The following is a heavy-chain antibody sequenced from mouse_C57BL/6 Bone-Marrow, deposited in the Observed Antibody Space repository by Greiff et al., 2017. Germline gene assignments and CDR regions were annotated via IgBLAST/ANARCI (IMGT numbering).Heavy chain of an antibody. Sequence: QVQLQQSGAELVRPGASVTLSCKASGYTFTDYEMHWVKQTPVHGLEWIGAIDPETGGTAYNQKFKGKAILTAAKSSSTAYMELRSLTSEDSAVYYCTRWDTTVVDSFDYWGQGTTLTVSS. V-gene: IGHV1-15*01. J-gene: IGHJ2*01. CDR3: TRWDTTVVDSFDY. CDR1: GYTFTDYE. CDR2: IDPETGGT. D-gene: IGHD1-1*01.